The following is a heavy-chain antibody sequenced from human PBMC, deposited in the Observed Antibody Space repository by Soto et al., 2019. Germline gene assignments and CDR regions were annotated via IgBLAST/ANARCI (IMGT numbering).Heavy chain of an antibody. CDR1: GFTFSSYA. CDR3: AKGPTGYCSSTSCYSSWFDP. CDR2: ISGSGGST. Sequence: PGGSLRLSCAASGFTFSSYAMSWVRQAPGKGLEWVSAISGSGGSTYYADSVKGRFTISRDNSKNTLYLQMNSLRAEDTAVYYCAKGPTGYCSSTSCYSSWFDPWGQGTLVTVSS. J-gene: IGHJ5*02. D-gene: IGHD2-2*01. V-gene: IGHV3-23*01.